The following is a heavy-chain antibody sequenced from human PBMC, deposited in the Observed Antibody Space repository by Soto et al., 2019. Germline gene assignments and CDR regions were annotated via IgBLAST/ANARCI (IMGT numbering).Heavy chain of an antibody. Sequence: GGSLRLSCAASGFTFSSYSMNWVRQAPGKGLEWVSYISSSGSTIYYADSVKGRFTISRDNAKNSLYLQMNSLRAEDTAVYYCAGVGSGSYSFDYWGQGTLVTVSS. CDR3: AGVGSGSYSFDY. CDR1: GFTFSSYS. CDR2: ISSSGSTI. J-gene: IGHJ4*02. D-gene: IGHD3-10*01. V-gene: IGHV3-48*01.